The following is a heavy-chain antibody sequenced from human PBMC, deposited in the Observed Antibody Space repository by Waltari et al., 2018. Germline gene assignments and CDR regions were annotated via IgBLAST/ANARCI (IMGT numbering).Heavy chain of an antibody. CDR1: RSSIRNNNYY. J-gene: IGHJ4*02. CDR2: FYKSGTT. V-gene: IGHV4-39*07. CDR3: VRGYPDIVATISDY. Sequence: QLQLQESGPGLVKPSETLSLTCTVSRSSIRNNNYYWGWVRQPPGKGLEWIGSFYKSGTTYYNPSLKSRVTISVETSNNQCSLKLNSVTAADTAVYYCVRGYPDIVATISDYWGQGTLVIVSS. D-gene: IGHD5-12*01.